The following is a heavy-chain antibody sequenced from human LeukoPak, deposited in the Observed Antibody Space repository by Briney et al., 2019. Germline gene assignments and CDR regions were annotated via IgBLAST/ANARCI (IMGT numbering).Heavy chain of an antibody. J-gene: IGHJ5*02. CDR1: GGSFSGYY. CDR2: INHSGST. V-gene: IGHV4-34*01. CDR3: ARRIRDCSGGSCYPHRRTSQLGWFDP. Sequence: SETLSLTCAVYGGSFSGYYWSWIRQPPGKGLEWIGEINHSGSTNYNPSLKSRVTISVDTSKNQFSLKLSSVTAADTAVYYCARRIRDCSGGSCYPHRRTSQLGWFDPWGQGTLVTVSS. D-gene: IGHD2-15*01.